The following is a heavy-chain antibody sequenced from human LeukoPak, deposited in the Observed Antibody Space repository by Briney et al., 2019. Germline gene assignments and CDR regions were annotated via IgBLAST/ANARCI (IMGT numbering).Heavy chain of an antibody. V-gene: IGHV4-59*01. D-gene: IGHD3-22*01. J-gene: IGHJ5*02. CDR1: GGSFSGYY. CDR3: ARDRGSSGYPLSWFDP. CDR2: IYYSGST. Sequence: SETLSLTCAVYGGSFSGYYWSWIRQPPGKGLEWIGYIYYSGSTNYNPSLKSRVTISVDTSKNQFSLKLSSVTAADTAVYYCARDRGSSGYPLSWFDPWGQGTLVTVSS.